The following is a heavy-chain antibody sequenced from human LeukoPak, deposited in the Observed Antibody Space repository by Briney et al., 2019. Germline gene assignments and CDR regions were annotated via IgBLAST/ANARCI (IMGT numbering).Heavy chain of an antibody. V-gene: IGHV1-69*05. CDR3: ARVLRMVRGIIITGHFDY. J-gene: IGHJ4*02. CDR2: IIPIFGTT. Sequence: SVKVSCKASGGTFSSYAISWVRQAPGQGLEWMGGIIPIFGTTSYAQKFQGRVTITTDKSTSTAYMELSSLRSDDTAVYYCARVLRMVRGIIITGHFDYWGQGTLVTVSS. CDR1: GGTFSSYA. D-gene: IGHD3-10*01.